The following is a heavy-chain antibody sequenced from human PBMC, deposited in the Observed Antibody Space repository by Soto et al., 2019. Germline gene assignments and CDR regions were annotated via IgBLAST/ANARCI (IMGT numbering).Heavy chain of an antibody. CDR3: ARDHVSMITEAGRSGWFDP. CDR1: GGTFRTYV. J-gene: IGHJ5*02. V-gene: IGHV1-69*06. CDR2: IIPLFGTT. D-gene: IGHD3-22*01. Sequence: GASVKVSCKASGGTFRTYVITWVRQAPGQGLEWMGGIIPLFGTTNYAQKFQGRVTITADKSTNTAYMELYSLRSEDTAVYYCARDHVSMITEAGRSGWFDPWGQGTLVTVSS.